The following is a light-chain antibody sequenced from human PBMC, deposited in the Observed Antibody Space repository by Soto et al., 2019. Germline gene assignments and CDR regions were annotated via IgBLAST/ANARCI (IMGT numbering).Light chain of an antibody. CDR2: FAS. V-gene: IGKV2-28*01. J-gene: IGKJ1*01. CDR1: QSLLHSHGYHY. CDR3: QQYYTWPRGT. Sequence: DIVMTQSPLSLPVTPGEPASISCRSSQSLLHSHGYHYLDWYLQKPGQAPRLLIFFASTRATGVPDRFSGSGSGTDFTLTISSLQSADFGVYYCQQYYTWPRGTFGQGTKVDIK.